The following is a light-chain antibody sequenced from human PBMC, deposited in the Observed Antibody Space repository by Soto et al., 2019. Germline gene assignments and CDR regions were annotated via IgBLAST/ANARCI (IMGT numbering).Light chain of an antibody. CDR1: LSVTSNY. CDR3: QQCGSAGT. Sequence: ILSVTSNYLAWYQQKPGQAPRLLIYGASSRATGIPDRFSGRGSATYDIGTRARHSREDAVVYYWQQCGSAGTFGQGTRGDIK. CDR2: GAS. V-gene: IGKV3-20*01. J-gene: IGKJ1*01.